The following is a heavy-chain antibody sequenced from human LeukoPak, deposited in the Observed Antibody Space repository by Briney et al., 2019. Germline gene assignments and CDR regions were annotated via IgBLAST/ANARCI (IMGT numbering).Heavy chain of an antibody. CDR1: GFTVSSNY. CDR3: ARDVTMVRGVIKSGFDY. CDR2: IYSGGST. Sequence: GGSLRLSCAASGFTVSSNYMSWVRQAPGKGLEWVSVIYSGGSTYYADSVKGRFTISRDNSKNTLYLQMNSLRAEDTAVYYCARDVTMVRGVIKSGFDYWGQGTLVTVSS. D-gene: IGHD3-10*01. V-gene: IGHV3-66*01. J-gene: IGHJ4*02.